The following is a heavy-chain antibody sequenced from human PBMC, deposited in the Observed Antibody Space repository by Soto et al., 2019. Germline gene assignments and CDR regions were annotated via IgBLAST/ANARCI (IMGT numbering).Heavy chain of an antibody. CDR3: ARDLWNGAEGDVDF. Sequence: PGGSLRLSCVASGFTFSSFAMNWVRQAPGKGLEWVSYINSESKSNNYAASVKGRFTISRDNAKNSLYLQMNSLRDEDTAIYYCARDLWNGAEGDVDFWGQGTLVTVSS. D-gene: IGHD1-26*01. CDR2: INSESKSN. V-gene: IGHV3-48*02. CDR1: GFTFSSFA. J-gene: IGHJ4*02.